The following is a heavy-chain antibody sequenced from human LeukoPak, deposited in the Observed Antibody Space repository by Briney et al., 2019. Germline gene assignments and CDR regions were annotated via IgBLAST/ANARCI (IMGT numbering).Heavy chain of an antibody. J-gene: IGHJ5*02. CDR3: ARVVTTVTKWFDP. CDR1: GYTFTGYY. Sequence: ASVKVSCKASGYTFTGYYIHWVRQAPGQGLEWMGWINPNSGGIDYAQKFQGRVTMTRDTSITTAYMELSRLRSDDTAVYYCARVVTTVTKWFDPWGQGTLVTVSS. D-gene: IGHD4-17*01. V-gene: IGHV1-2*02. CDR2: INPNSGGI.